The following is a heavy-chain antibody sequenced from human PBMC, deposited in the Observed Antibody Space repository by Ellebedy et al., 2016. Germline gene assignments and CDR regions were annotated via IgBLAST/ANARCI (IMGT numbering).Heavy chain of an antibody. Sequence: GESLKISXAASGFTFSSYGMHWVRQAPGKGLEWVAVIWYDGSNKYYADSVKGRFTISRDNSKNTLYLQMNSLRAEDTAVYYCAKERDVVATTFDYWGQGTLVTVSS. V-gene: IGHV3-30*02. J-gene: IGHJ4*02. D-gene: IGHD5-12*01. CDR3: AKERDVVATTFDY. CDR2: IWYDGSNK. CDR1: GFTFSSYG.